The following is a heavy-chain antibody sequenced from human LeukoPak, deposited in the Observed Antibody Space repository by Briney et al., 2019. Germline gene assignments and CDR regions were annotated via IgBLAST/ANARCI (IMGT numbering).Heavy chain of an antibody. Sequence: GGSLRLSCAASGFTLDDYGMSWVRQAPGKGLEWVSGINWNGGSTGYADSVKGRFTISRDNAKNSLYLQMNSLRAEDTALYYCARVRYGSGSYYNYYYYYMDVWGKGTTVTVSS. D-gene: IGHD3-10*01. CDR1: GFTLDDYG. J-gene: IGHJ6*03. CDR2: INWNGGST. V-gene: IGHV3-20*04. CDR3: ARVRYGSGSYYNYYYYYMDV.